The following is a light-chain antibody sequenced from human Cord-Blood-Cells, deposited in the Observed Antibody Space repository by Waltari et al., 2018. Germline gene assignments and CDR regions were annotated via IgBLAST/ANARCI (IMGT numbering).Light chain of an antibody. V-gene: IGLV2-23*01. CDR1: RRDVGSYNL. J-gene: IGLJ3*02. CDR2: EGS. CDR3: CSYAGSSTWV. Sequence: QSALTQPASVSGSPGQSITISCPGTRRDVGSYNLVSWYQQHPGKAPKLMIYEGSKRPSGVSNRFSGSKSGNTASLTISGLQAEDEADYYCCSYAGSSTWVFGGGTKLTVL.